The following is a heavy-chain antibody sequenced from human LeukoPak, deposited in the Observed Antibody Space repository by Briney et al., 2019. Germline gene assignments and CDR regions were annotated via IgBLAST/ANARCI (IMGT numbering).Heavy chain of an antibody. D-gene: IGHD6-19*01. CDR2: INPNSGGT. J-gene: IGHJ3*02. CDR3: ARIEQWLVSNAFDI. Sequence: ASVKVSCKASGYTFTGYYMHWVRQDPGQGLEWMGRINPNSGGTNYAQKFQGRVTMTRDTSISIAYMELSRLRSDDTAVYYCARIEQWLVSNAFDIWGQGTMVTVSS. V-gene: IGHV1-2*06. CDR1: GYTFTGYY.